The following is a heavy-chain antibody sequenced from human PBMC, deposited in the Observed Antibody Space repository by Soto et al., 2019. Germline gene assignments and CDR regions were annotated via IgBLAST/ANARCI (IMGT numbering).Heavy chain of an antibody. CDR2: IIPIFGTA. D-gene: IGHD2-2*01. CDR3: ATQPVGYCSSTSCAIFDY. Sequence: QVQLVQSGAEVKKPGSSVKVSCKASGGTFSAYAISWVRQAPGQGLEWMGGIIPIFGTANYAQKFQGRVTITADESTSTAYMELSSLRSEDTAVYYCATQPVGYCSSTSCAIFDYWGQGTLVTVSS. V-gene: IGHV1-69*01. CDR1: GGTFSAYA. J-gene: IGHJ4*02.